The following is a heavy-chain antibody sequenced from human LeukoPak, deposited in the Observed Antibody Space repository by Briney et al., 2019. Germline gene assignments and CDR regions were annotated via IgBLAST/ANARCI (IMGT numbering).Heavy chain of an antibody. Sequence: SETLSLTCTVSGGSISSSSYYWGWIRQPPGKGLEWIGSIYYSGSPYYNPSLKSRVTISVDTSKNQFSLKLSSVTPADTAVYYCARGGYYGSGNDFRFDPWGQGTLVTVSS. CDR3: ARGGYYGSGNDFRFDP. CDR1: GGSISSSSYY. J-gene: IGHJ5*02. V-gene: IGHV4-39*07. D-gene: IGHD3-10*01. CDR2: IYYSGSP.